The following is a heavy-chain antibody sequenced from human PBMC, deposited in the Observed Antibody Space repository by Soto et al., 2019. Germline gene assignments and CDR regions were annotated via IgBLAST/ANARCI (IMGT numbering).Heavy chain of an antibody. CDR3: ARAISGYVT. Sequence: QVQLVQSGAEVKKPGASVKVSCKASGITSTTYAIHWVRQVPGQGLEWMGWINTGNGNTRYSQRVLGRVSLTTDTSASTASMDLSSLTSEDTAVYYCARAISGYVTWGQGTLITVSS. V-gene: IGHV1-3*04. J-gene: IGHJ5*02. CDR2: INTGNGNT. CDR1: GITSTTYA. D-gene: IGHD5-12*01.